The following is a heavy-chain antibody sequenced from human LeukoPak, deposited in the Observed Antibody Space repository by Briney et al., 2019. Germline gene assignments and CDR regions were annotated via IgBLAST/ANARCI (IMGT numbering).Heavy chain of an antibody. CDR1: GYTFTGYY. CDR3: ARVMGERNIEMDI. J-gene: IGHJ3*02. CDR2: INPNSGGT. V-gene: IGHV1-2*04. D-gene: IGHD5-24*01. Sequence: ASVKVSCKASGYTFTGYYMHWVRQAPRQGLEWMGWINPNSGGTNYAQKFQGWVTMTRDTSISTAYMELSRLRSDDTAVYYCARVMGERNIEMDIWGQGTMVTVSS.